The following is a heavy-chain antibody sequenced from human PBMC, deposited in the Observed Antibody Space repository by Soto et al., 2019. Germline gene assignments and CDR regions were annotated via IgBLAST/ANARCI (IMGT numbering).Heavy chain of an antibody. CDR3: ARRGSGSYYDY. Sequence: EVQLLESGGGLVQPGGSLRLSCGASGFTFSSYAMRWVRQAPGKGLEWVSAISGSGDSTYYADSVKGRFTISRNNSKNTLYVQMNSLRAEDTAVYYCARRGSGSYYDYWGQGTLVTVSS. D-gene: IGHD1-26*01. V-gene: IGHV3-23*01. CDR1: GFTFSSYA. CDR2: ISGSGDST. J-gene: IGHJ4*02.